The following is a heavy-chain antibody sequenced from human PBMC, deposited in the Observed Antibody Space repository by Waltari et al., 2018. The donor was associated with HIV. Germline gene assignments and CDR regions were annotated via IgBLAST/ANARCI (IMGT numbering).Heavy chain of an antibody. J-gene: IGHJ3*01. D-gene: IGHD3-3*01. CDR2: ISAGKDIT. CDR3: TTSLITFGVISAFDL. Sequence: QAQLVESGPAVRKPGASVNISCKASGYSFLSYGLHWVRQAPGQSLEWKGVISAGKDITRYSQKFQDRLIINRDTSANIGYMELKGLTSEDTAFYYCTTSLITFGVISAFDLWGQGTLVTVSS. V-gene: IGHV1-3*01. CDR1: GYSFLSYG.